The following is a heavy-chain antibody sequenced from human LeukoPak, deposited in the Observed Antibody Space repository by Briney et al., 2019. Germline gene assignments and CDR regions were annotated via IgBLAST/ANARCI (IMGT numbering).Heavy chain of an antibody. D-gene: IGHD6-13*01. J-gene: IGHJ3*02. Sequence: ASVKVSCKASGGTFSSYAISWVRQAPGQGLEWMGGIIPIFGTANYAQKSQGRVTITTDESTSTAYMELSSLRSEDTAVYYCARSSIAAAGTGAFDIWGQGTMVTVSS. CDR1: GGTFSSYA. CDR2: IIPIFGTA. V-gene: IGHV1-69*05. CDR3: ARSSIAAAGTGAFDI.